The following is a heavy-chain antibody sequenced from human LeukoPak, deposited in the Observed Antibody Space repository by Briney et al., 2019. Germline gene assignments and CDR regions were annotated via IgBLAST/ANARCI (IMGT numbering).Heavy chain of an antibody. CDR1: GGSISSYY. CDR3: ARDKSSSWSTYYYYGMDV. CDR2: IYYSGST. Sequence: SETLSLTCTVSGGSISSYYWSWIRQPPGKGLEWIGYIYYSGSTNYNPSLKSRVTISVDTSKNQFSLKLSSVTAADTAVYYCARDKSSSWSTYYYYGMDVWGQGTMVTVSS. J-gene: IGHJ6*02. D-gene: IGHD6-13*01. V-gene: IGHV4-59*01.